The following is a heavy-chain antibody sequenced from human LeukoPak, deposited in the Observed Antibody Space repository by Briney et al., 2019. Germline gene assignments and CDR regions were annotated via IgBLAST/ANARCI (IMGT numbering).Heavy chain of an antibody. D-gene: IGHD2-15*01. CDR3: ARPPTSSRGGRYYYVDV. CDR1: GGTFSSYA. CDR2: IIPIFGTA. Sequence: ASVKVSCKASGGTFSSYAISWVRQAPGQGLEWMGGIIPIFGTANYAQKFQGRVTITADESTSTAYMELSSLRSEDTAVYYCARPPTSSRGGRYYYVDVWGKGTTVTVSS. V-gene: IGHV1-69*13. J-gene: IGHJ6*03.